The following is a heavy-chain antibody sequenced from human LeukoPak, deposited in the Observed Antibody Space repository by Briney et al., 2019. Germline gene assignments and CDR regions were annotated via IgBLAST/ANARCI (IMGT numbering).Heavy chain of an antibody. CDR3: AKVGWNIVVVPAAINPPAFDI. CDR2: ISSSSSYI. Sequence: PGGSLRLSCAASGFTFSSYSMNWVRQAPGKGLEWVSSISSSSSYIYYADSVKGRFTISRDNAKNSLFLQMNSLRAEDTAVYYCAKVGWNIVVVPAAINPPAFDIWGQGTMVTVSS. D-gene: IGHD2-2*01. J-gene: IGHJ3*02. V-gene: IGHV3-21*04. CDR1: GFTFSSYS.